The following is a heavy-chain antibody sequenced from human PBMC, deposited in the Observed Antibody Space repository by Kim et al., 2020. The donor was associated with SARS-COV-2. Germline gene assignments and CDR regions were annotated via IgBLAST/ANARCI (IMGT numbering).Heavy chain of an antibody. CDR2: ISYDGSNN. J-gene: IGHJ4*02. CDR1: GFTFSSYG. D-gene: IGHD3-10*01. V-gene: IGHV3-30*18. Sequence: RGSLRLSCAASGFTFSSYGIHWARQAPGKGLEWVAVISYDGSNNYYADSVKGRFTISRDNSKNTLFLQMNGLRAEDAAVYYCAKGHPQITMVRGVNLDHWGQGTLVTVSS. CDR3: AKGHPQITMVRGVNLDH.